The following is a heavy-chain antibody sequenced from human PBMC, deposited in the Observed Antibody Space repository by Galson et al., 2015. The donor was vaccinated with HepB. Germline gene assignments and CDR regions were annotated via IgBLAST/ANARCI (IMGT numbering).Heavy chain of an antibody. V-gene: IGHV3-43*01. Sequence: SLRLSCAASGFTFDDYTMHWVRQAPGKGLEWVSLISWDGGSTYYADSVKGRFTISRDNSKNSLYLQMNSLRTEDTALYYCAKAPTSSPYCGGDCEYYFDYWGQGTLVTVSS. D-gene: IGHD2-21*02. CDR3: AKAPTSSPYCGGDCEYYFDY. CDR2: ISWDGGST. J-gene: IGHJ4*02. CDR1: GFTFDDYT.